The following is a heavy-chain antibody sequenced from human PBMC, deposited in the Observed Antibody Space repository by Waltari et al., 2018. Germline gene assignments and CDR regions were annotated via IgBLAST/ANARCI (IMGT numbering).Heavy chain of an antibody. V-gene: IGHV1-2*02. CDR2: INPDSGGT. J-gene: IGHJ4*02. CDR3: ARAPPIVGATGSYFDY. CDR1: GYTFTGYH. D-gene: IGHD1-26*01. Sequence: QVQLVQSGAEVKKPGASVKVSCKASGYTFTGYHMYWVRQAPGQGLEWMGWINPDSGGTNYAQKFQGRVAMTRDTSISTAYMELSRLRSDDTAVYCCARAPPIVGATGSYFDYWGQGTLVTVSS.